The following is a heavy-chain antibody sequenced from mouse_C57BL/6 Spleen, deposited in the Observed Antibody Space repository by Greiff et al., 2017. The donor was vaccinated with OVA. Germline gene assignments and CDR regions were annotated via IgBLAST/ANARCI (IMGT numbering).Heavy chain of an antibody. V-gene: IGHV1-55*01. CDR2: IYPGSGST. CDR1: GYTFTSYW. Sequence: VQGVESGAELVKPGASVKMSCKASGYTFTSYWITWVKQRPGQGLEWIGDIYPGSGSTNYNEKFKSKATLTVDKSSSTAYMQLSSLTSEDSAVYYCAREEHDGYYYAMDYWGQGTSVTVSS. D-gene: IGHD2-3*01. J-gene: IGHJ4*01. CDR3: AREEHDGYYYAMDY.